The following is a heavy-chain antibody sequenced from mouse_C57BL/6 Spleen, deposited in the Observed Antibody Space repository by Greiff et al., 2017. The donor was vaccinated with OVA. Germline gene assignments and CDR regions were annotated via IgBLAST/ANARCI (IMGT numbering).Heavy chain of an antibody. J-gene: IGHJ2*01. Sequence: VQLQQPGAELVRPGTSVKLSCKASGYTFTSYWMHWVKQRPGQGLEWIGVIDPSDSYTNYNQKFKGKATLTVDTSSSTAYMQLSSLTSEDSAVYYCAEGREGYWGQGTTLTVSS. CDR3: AEGREGY. CDR2: IDPSDSYT. V-gene: IGHV1-59*01. CDR1: GYTFTSYW.